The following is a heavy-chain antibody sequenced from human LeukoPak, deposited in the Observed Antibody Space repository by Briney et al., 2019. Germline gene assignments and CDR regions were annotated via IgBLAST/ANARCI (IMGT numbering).Heavy chain of an antibody. CDR1: GGTFSSYV. J-gene: IGHJ6*02. CDR2: IIPILGIA. CDR3: ARESLRFLEWLFSTQNYYYGMDV. V-gene: IGHV1-69*04. D-gene: IGHD3-3*01. Sequence: SVKVSCKASGGTFSSYVISWVRQAPGQGLEWMGRIIPILGIANYAQKFQGRVTITADKSTSTAYMELSSLRSDDTAVYYCARESLRFLEWLFSTQNYYYGMDVWGQGTTVTVSS.